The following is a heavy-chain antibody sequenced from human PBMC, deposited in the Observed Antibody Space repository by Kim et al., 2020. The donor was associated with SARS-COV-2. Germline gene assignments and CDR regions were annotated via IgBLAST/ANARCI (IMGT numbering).Heavy chain of an antibody. V-gene: IGHV1-18*01. CDR2: ISAYNGNT. Sequence: ASVKVSCKASGYTFTNYGINWVRQAPGQGLEWLGWISAYNGNTNYAQKLQGRLTMTTDTSTSTAYMELRSLTSDDTAVYYCVRGGKDVYNCRTDYWGQGTLVTVSS. CDR1: GYTFTNYG. CDR3: VRGGKDVYNCRTDY. J-gene: IGHJ4*02. D-gene: IGHD1-1*01.